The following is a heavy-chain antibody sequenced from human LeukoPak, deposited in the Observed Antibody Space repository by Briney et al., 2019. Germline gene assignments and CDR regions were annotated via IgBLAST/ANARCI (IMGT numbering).Heavy chain of an antibody. D-gene: IGHD3-10*01. J-gene: IGHJ4*02. CDR2: ISAYNGNT. Sequence: ASVKLSCKASGYTFTSYGINWVRQAPGQGLEWMGWISAYNGNTNYAQKLQGRVTMTTDASTGTAYMELRSLRSDDTAVYYCAKDDYYGSGSYPHYWGQGTLVTVSS. CDR3: AKDDYYGSGSYPHY. CDR1: GYTFTSYG. V-gene: IGHV1-18*01.